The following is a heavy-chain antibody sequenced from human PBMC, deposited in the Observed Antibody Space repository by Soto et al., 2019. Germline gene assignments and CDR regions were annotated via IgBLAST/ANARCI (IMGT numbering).Heavy chain of an antibody. CDR3: AKVRYSSGWYLYGMDV. CDR1: GFTFSSYG. J-gene: IGHJ6*02. D-gene: IGHD6-19*01. CDR2: ISYDGSNK. Sequence: GGSLRLSCAASGFTFSSYGMHWVRQAPGKGLEWVAVISYDGSNKYYADSVKGRFTISRDNSKNTLYLQMNSLRAEDTAVYYCAKVRYSSGWYLYGMDVWGQGTTVTSP. V-gene: IGHV3-30*18.